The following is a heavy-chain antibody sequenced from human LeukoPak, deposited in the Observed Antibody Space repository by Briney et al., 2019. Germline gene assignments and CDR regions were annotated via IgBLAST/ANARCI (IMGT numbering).Heavy chain of an antibody. D-gene: IGHD2-8*02. J-gene: IGHJ4*02. CDR2: IIPIFGTA. V-gene: IGHV1-69*06. CDR1: GGTFSSYA. Sequence: SVKVSCKASGGTFSSYAISWVRQAPGQGLEWMGGIIPIFGTANYAQKFRGRVTITADKSTRTAYMELSSLRSEDTAIYYCATYRQVLLPFESWGQGTLVTVSS. CDR3: ATYRQVLLPFES.